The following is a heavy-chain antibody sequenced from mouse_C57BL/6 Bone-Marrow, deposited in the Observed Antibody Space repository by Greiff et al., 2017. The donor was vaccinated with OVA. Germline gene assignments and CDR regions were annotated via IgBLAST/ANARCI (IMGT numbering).Heavy chain of an antibody. CDR2: ISSGSSTI. D-gene: IGHD1-1*01. CDR1: GFTFSDYG. J-gene: IGHJ2*01. Sequence: EVHLVESGGGLVKPGGSLKLSCAASGFTFSDYGMHWVRQAPEKGLEWVAYISSGSSTIYYADTVKGRFTISRDNAKNTLFLQMTSLRSEDTAMYYCARGGITTVVERFDYWGQGTTLTVSS. CDR3: ARGGITTVVERFDY. V-gene: IGHV5-17*01.